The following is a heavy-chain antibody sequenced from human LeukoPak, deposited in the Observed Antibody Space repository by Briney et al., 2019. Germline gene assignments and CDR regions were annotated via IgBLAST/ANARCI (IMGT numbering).Heavy chain of an antibody. CDR3: ARVVHTPRITMIVVVRGHAFDI. D-gene: IGHD3-22*01. J-gene: IGHJ3*02. CDR2: IYYSGST. CDR1: GGSISSSSYY. Sequence: SETLSLTCTVSGGSISSSSYYWGWIRQPPGQGLEWIGSIYYSGSTYDNPSLKSRVTISVDTSKNQFSLKLSSVTAADTAVYYCARVVHTPRITMIVVVRGHAFDIWGQGTMVTVSS. V-gene: IGHV4-39*01.